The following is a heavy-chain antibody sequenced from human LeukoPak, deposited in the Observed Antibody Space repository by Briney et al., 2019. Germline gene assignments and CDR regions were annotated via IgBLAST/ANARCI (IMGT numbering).Heavy chain of an antibody. CDR1: GGSISSGGYY. CDR3: ARGSQLLINNWFDP. CDR2: IYYSGST. V-gene: IGHV4-31*03. D-gene: IGHD2-2*01. J-gene: IGHJ5*02. Sequence: SQTLSLTCTVSGGSISSGGYYWSWIRQHPGKGLEWIGYIYYSGSTYYNLSLKSRVTISVDTSKNQFSLKLSSVTAADTAVYYCARGSQLLINNWFDPWGQGTLVTVSS.